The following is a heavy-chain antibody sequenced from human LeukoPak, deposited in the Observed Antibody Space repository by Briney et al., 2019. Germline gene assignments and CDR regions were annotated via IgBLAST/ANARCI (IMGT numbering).Heavy chain of an antibody. CDR2: IRHDETNS. Sequence: GGSLRLSCAVSGFNLNSYAMHWVRQAPGKGLEWVAVIRHDETNSFYAGSVQGRFTISRDTSRKLLYLQMNSLRVEDTAVYYCAKEYTPSSPLGELDSWGQGTLVTVSS. CDR3: AKEYTPSSPLGELDS. CDR1: GFNLNSYA. J-gene: IGHJ4*02. V-gene: IGHV3-30*02. D-gene: IGHD6-6*01.